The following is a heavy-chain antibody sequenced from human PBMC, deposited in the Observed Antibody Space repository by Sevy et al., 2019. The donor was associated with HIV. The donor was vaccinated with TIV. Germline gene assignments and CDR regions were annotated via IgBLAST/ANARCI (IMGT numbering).Heavy chain of an antibody. CDR3: XGENAWGRGYS. V-gene: IGHV4-59*08. CDR2: IYYNGNT. J-gene: IGHJ4*02. D-gene: IGHD1-26*01. Sequence: SETLSLTCTVSGGSITSLYWGWIRQPPGKGLEWIANIYYNGNTNYNPSLKSRVTISLDTSKNQFSLRLSSVTAADTAIYYCXGENAWGRGYSWGQGTLVTVSS. CDR1: GGSITSLY.